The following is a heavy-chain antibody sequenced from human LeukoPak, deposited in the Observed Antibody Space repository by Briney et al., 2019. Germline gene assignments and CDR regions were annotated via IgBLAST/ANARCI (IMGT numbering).Heavy chain of an antibody. V-gene: IGHV4-34*01. CDR1: GGSFSGYY. Sequence: SETLSLTCAVYGGSFSGYYWSWIRQPPGKGLERIGEINHSGSTNYNPSLKSRVTISVDTSKNQFSLKLSSVTAADTAVYYCARGRITMVRGFYGMDVWGKGTTVTVSS. D-gene: IGHD3-10*01. CDR2: INHSGST. CDR3: ARGRITMVRGFYGMDV. J-gene: IGHJ6*04.